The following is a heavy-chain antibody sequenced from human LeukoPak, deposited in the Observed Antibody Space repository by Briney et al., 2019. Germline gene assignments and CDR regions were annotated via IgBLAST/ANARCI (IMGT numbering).Heavy chain of an antibody. Sequence: GGSLRLSCAASGFTFSDYCMHWVRQAPGKGLVLVSRINPYGSSASYADSVKGRFTISRDNAKNTLYLQMNSLRAEDTAVYYCARFKVTVTSIPWGQGTLVTVSS. V-gene: IGHV3-74*01. J-gene: IGHJ5*02. CDR3: ARFKVTVTSIP. D-gene: IGHD4-11*01. CDR2: INPYGSSA. CDR1: GFTFSDYC.